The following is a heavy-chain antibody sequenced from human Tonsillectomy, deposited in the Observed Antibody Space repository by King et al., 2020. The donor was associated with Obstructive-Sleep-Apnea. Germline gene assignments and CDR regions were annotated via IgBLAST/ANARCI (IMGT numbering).Heavy chain of an antibody. J-gene: IGHJ4*02. CDR3: ARRIVAAARFLDY. Sequence: VQLVESGGGLVKPGGSLRLSCSASGFTFSSYSMNLVRQAPGKGLDWVSSISSSSSYIYYADSVKGRFTISRDNPKNSLYLQMNSLRAEDTAVYYCARRIVAAARFLDYWGQGTLVTVSS. CDR2: ISSSSSYI. D-gene: IGHD2-2*01. CDR1: GFTFSSYS. V-gene: IGHV3-21*01.